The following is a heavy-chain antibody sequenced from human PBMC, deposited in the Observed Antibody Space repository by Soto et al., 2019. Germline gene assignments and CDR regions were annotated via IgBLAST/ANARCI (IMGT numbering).Heavy chain of an antibody. CDR3: ARFFEQQPAGGYFDT. D-gene: IGHD6-13*01. V-gene: IGHV3-33*01. CDR2: IWYDGSNK. J-gene: IGHJ3*02. CDR1: GFTFSSYG. Sequence: GGSLRLSCAASGFTFSSYGMHWVRQAPGKGLEWVAVIWYDGSNKYYADSVKGRFTISRDNSKNTLYLQMNSLRAEDTAVYYCARFFEQQPAGGYFDTWDDGPMISV.